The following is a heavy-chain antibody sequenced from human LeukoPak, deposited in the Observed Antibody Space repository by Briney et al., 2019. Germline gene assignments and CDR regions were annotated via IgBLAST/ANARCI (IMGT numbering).Heavy chain of an antibody. CDR1: GFTFSSYS. D-gene: IGHD3-3*01. CDR2: ISSSSSYI. Sequence: GGSLRLSCAASGFTFSSYSMTWVRQAPGKGLEWVSSISSSSSYIYYADSVKVRFTISRDNAKNSLYLQMNSLRAEDTAVYYCARDSSTTILGVVLPAAGKNWSDPWGQETLVTVPS. CDR3: ARDSSTTILGVVLPAAGKNWSDP. J-gene: IGHJ5*02. V-gene: IGHV3-21*01.